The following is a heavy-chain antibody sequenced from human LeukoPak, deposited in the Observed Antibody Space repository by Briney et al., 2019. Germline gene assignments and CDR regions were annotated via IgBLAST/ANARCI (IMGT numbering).Heavy chain of an antibody. J-gene: IGHJ5*02. Sequence: GSSVKLSCKASGGTFSSYAISWVRQAPGQGLEWMGGIIPIFGTANYAQKFQGRVTITADESTSTAYMELSSLRSEDTAVYYCAREAVTIFGVVIEGWGPWFDPWGQGTLVTVSS. D-gene: IGHD3-3*01. V-gene: IGHV1-69*01. CDR1: GGTFSSYA. CDR2: IIPIFGTA. CDR3: AREAVTIFGVVIEGWGPWFDP.